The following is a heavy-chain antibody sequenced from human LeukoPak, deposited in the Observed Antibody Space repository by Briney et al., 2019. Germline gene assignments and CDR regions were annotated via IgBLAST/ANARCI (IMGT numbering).Heavy chain of an antibody. CDR2: INHSGST. V-gene: IGHV4-34*01. CDR3: ARSLGY. Sequence: SETLSLTCAVYGGSFSGYYWSWIRQPPGKGLEWIGEINHSGSTNYNPSLKSRVTISVDTSKNQFSLKLSSVTAADTAVYYCARSLGYWGQGTLVTVSS. CDR1: GGSFSGYY. J-gene: IGHJ4*02. D-gene: IGHD3-16*01.